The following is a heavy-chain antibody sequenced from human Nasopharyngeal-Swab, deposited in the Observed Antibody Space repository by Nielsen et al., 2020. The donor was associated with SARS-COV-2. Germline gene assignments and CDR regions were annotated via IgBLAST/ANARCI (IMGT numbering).Heavy chain of an antibody. J-gene: IGHJ3*02. CDR1: GFIFSSDA. CDR2: ISFSGQSR. D-gene: IGHD4-17*01. CDR3: ASLTTLWAFDI. V-gene: IGHV3-23*01. Sequence: GGSLRLSCAASGFIFSSDAMSWVRQAPAKGLEWVSAISFSGQSRHYAESVKGRFTISRDNSKNTLYLQMNSLRAEDTGIYYCASLTTLWAFDIWGQGTVVTVSS.